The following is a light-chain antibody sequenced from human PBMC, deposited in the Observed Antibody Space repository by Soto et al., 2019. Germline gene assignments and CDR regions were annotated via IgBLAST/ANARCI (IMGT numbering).Light chain of an antibody. CDR3: SSYVGSNNYV. J-gene: IGLJ1*01. V-gene: IGLV2-8*01. Sequence: QSALTQPHSASGSPGQSVTISCIGTSSDVGRYNYVSWYQHHPGKAPKLIIYEVTKRPSGVPDRFSGSKSANTASLTVSGLHADDEADYYCSSYVGSNNYVFGTGTKLTVL. CDR1: SSDVGRYNY. CDR2: EVT.